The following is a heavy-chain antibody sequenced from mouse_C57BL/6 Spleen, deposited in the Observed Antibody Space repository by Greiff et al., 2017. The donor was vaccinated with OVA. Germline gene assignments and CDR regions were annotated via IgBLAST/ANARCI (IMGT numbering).Heavy chain of an antibody. J-gene: IGHJ3*01. CDR2: IRSKSNNYAT. D-gene: IGHD1-1*01. V-gene: IGHV10-1*01. CDR1: GFSFNTYA. Sequence: DVKLVESGGGLVQPKGSLKLSCAASGFSFNTYAMNWVRQAPGKGLEWVARIRSKSNNYATYYADSVKDRFTISRDDSESMLYLQMNNLKTEDTAMYYCVSDYYGSSYPFAYWGQGTLVTVSA. CDR3: VSDYYGSSYPFAY.